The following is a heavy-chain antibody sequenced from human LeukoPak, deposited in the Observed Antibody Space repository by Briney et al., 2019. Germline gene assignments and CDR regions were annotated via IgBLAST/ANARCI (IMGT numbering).Heavy chain of an antibody. D-gene: IGHD5-12*01. CDR3: ARGVATLADPPDY. V-gene: IGHV1-2*02. Sequence: GASVKVSCKASGYTFTGYYMHWVRQAPGQGLGWMGWINPNSGGTNYAQKFQGRVTMTRDTSISTAYMELSRLRSDDTAVYYCARGVATLADPPDYWGQGTLVTVSS. CDR2: INPNSGGT. CDR1: GYTFTGYY. J-gene: IGHJ4*02.